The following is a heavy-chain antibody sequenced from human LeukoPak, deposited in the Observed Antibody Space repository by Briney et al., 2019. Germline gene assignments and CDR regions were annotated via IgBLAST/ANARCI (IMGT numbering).Heavy chain of an antibody. D-gene: IGHD2-15*01. CDR3: ASTVAATPGHYYYYGMDV. CDR2: IKQDGSEK. J-gene: IGHJ6*02. V-gene: IGHV3-7*01. CDR1: GFTFSSYW. Sequence: GGSLRLSCAASGFTFSSYWMSWVRQAPGKGLEWMANIKQDGSEKYYVDSVKGRFTISRDNAKNSLYLQMNSLRAEDTAVYYCASTVAATPGHYYYYGMDVWGQGTTVTVSS.